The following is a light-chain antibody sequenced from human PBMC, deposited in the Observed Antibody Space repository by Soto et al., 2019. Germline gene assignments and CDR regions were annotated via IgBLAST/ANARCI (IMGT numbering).Light chain of an antibody. CDR3: MQPLQSTT. J-gene: IGKJ2*01. Sequence: DIVMTQSPLSLPVTPGEPASISCRSSQSLLHSNGYKYLEWYLQKPGQSPQLLIYLGSNRASGVPDRFSGSGSGTDFTLKISRVEAEDVGVYYCMQPLQSTTFGQGTKLEIK. CDR2: LGS. CDR1: QSLLHSNGYKY. V-gene: IGKV2-28*01.